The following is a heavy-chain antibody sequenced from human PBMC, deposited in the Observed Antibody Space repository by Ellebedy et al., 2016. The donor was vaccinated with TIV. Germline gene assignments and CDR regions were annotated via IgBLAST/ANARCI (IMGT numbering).Heavy chain of an antibody. J-gene: IGHJ4*02. V-gene: IGHV1-18*01. CDR2: ISAYNGNT. Sequence: ASVKVSXXASGYTFTSNGISWVRQAPGQGLEWMGWISAYNGNTNYAQKLQGRVTMTTDTSTSTAYMELRSLRSDDTAVYYCARIDYGGNSGGFDYWGQGTLVTVSS. D-gene: IGHD4-23*01. CDR1: GYTFTSNG. CDR3: ARIDYGGNSGGFDY.